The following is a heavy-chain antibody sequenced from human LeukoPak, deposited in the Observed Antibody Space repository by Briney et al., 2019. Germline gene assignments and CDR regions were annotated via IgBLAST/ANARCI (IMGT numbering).Heavy chain of an antibody. CDR3: ARGYCSGGSCFDAFDI. CDR2: IYYSGNT. D-gene: IGHD2-15*01. J-gene: IGHJ3*02. Sequence: SETLSLTCTVSGGSISSSRYYWGWIRQPPGKGLEWIGSIYYSGNTYYNPSLKSRVTKSVDTSKNQFSLKLSSVTAADTAVYYCARGYCSGGSCFDAFDIWGQGTMVTVSS. CDR1: GGSISSSRYY. V-gene: IGHV4-39*07.